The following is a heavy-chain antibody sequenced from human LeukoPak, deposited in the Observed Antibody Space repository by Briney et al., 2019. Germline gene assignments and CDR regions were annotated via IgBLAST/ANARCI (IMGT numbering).Heavy chain of an antibody. CDR2: INHSGST. CDR3: ARGYSGYLY. Sequence: SETLSLTCAVYGGSFSGYYWSWIRQPPGEGLEWIGEINHSGSTNYNPSLKSRVTISVDTSKNQFSLKLSSVTAADTAVYYCARGYSGYLYWGQGTLVTVSS. CDR1: GGSFSGYY. J-gene: IGHJ4*02. V-gene: IGHV4-34*01. D-gene: IGHD5-12*01.